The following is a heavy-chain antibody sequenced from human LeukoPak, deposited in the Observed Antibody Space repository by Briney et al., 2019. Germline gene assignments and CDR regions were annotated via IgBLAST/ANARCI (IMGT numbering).Heavy chain of an antibody. CDR2: ISGSGGST. CDR1: GLTFSSYA. CDR3: ASASLQRYYFDY. V-gene: IGHV3-23*01. Sequence: PGGSLRLSCAASGLTFSSYAMSWVRQAPGKGLEWVSAISGSGGSTYYADSVKGRFTISRDNSKNTLYLQMNSLRAEDTAVYYCASASLQRYYFDYWGQGTLVTVSS. D-gene: IGHD4-11*01. J-gene: IGHJ4*02.